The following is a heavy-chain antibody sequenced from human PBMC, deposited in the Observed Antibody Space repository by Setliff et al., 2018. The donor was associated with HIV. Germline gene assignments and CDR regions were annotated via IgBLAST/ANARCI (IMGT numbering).Heavy chain of an antibody. CDR1: NGSISSGTFY. CDR3: ARGHDNKYYYFYYMDV. CDR2: INTTGST. J-gene: IGHJ6*03. Sequence: PSETLSLTCTVSNGSISSGTFYWNWIRQPAGKGLEWIGRINTTGSTNYNPSLKSRVIMSVDTSRNQFSLKLSSVTAADTAVYYCARGHDNKYYYFYYMDVWGKGTAVTVSS. D-gene: IGHD3-9*01. V-gene: IGHV4-61*02.